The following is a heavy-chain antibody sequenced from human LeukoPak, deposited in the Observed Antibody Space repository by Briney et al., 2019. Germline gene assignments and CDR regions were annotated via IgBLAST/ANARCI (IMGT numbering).Heavy chain of an antibody. Sequence: PSETLSLTCAVYGGSFSGYYWSWIRQPPGKGLEWIGEINHSGSTNYNPSLKSRVTISVDTSKNQFSLKLSSVTAADTAVYYCARYHYYYYMDVWGKGTTVTVSS. J-gene: IGHJ6*03. V-gene: IGHV4-34*01. CDR2: INHSGST. CDR1: GGSFSGYY. CDR3: ARYHYYYYMDV.